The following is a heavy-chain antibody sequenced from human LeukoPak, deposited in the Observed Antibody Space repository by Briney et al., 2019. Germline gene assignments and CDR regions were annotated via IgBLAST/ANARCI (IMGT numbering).Heavy chain of an antibody. Sequence: GGSLRLSCAASGFTFSSYGMHWVRQAPGKGLEWVAFIRYDGSNKYYADSVKGRFTISRDNSKNTLYLQMNSLRAEDTAVYYCASTVTTTGHWFDPWGQGTLVTVSS. CDR1: GFTFSSYG. V-gene: IGHV3-30*02. J-gene: IGHJ5*02. D-gene: IGHD4-17*01. CDR3: ASTVTTTGHWFDP. CDR2: IRYDGSNK.